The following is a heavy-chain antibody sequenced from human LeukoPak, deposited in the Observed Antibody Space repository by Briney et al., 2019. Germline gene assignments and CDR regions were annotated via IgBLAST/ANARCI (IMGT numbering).Heavy chain of an antibody. Sequence: ASVKVSCKASGYTLTAYYMHWVRQAPGQGLEWMGGINPNSGATNYAQKFQGRVTMTRDTSISTAYMELSRLISDDTAVYYCARVSQSRVVAAFDIWGQGTMVTVSS. CDR3: ARVSQSRVVAAFDI. CDR2: INPNSGAT. CDR1: GYTLTAYY. J-gene: IGHJ3*02. D-gene: IGHD2-15*01. V-gene: IGHV1-2*02.